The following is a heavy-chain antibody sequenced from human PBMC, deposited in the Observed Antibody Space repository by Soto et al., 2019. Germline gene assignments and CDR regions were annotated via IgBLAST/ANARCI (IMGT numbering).Heavy chain of an antibody. CDR2: INYSGST. D-gene: IGHD2-15*01. J-gene: IGHJ4*02. V-gene: IGHV4-30-4*01. CDR1: GGCISSGDYY. Sequence: QVQLQESGPGLVKPSQTLSLTCTVSGGCISSGDYYWSWIRQPPGKGLEWIGYINYSGSTYYNPSLKSRVTISVDTSKNQFYLKLSSVTAADTDVYYCARGQGGIPHFDYWGQGTLVTVSS. CDR3: ARGQGGIPHFDY.